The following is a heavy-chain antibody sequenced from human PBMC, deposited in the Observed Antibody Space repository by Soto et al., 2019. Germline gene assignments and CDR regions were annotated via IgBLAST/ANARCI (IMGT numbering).Heavy chain of an antibody. CDR3: ARGVTMVRGVILYYFDY. CDR2: IYYSGST. V-gene: IGHV4-61*01. CDR1: GGSVSSGSYY. Sequence: LSLTCTVSGGSVSSGSYYWSWIRQPPGKGLEWIGYIYYSGSTNYNPSLKSRVTISVDTSKNQFSLKLSSVTAADTAVYYCARGVTMVRGVILYYFDYWGQGTLVTVSS. D-gene: IGHD3-10*01. J-gene: IGHJ4*02.